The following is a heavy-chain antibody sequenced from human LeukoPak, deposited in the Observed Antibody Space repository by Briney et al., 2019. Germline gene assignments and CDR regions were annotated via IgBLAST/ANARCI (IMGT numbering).Heavy chain of an antibody. Sequence: PGGSLRLSCAASGFTVSSNYMSWVRQARGKGLEWVSVIESAGNTNYADSVKGRFTISRDNSKNTLYLQMNSLRAEDTAVYYCARDIAYDSSGYYSPHFDYWGQGTLVTVSS. CDR2: IESAGNT. CDR3: ARDIAYDSSGYYSPHFDY. CDR1: GFTVSSNY. J-gene: IGHJ4*02. D-gene: IGHD3-22*01. V-gene: IGHV3-53*01.